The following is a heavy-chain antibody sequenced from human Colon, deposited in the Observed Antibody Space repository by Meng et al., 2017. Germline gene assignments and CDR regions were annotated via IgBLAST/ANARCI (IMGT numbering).Heavy chain of an antibody. Sequence: QVQLQQWGTGLLKASETLSLTCAVYGGSFSGYYWNWIRQPPGKGLEWIGEINQGGSTNYNPSLNSRVSMSIDKSKNQFSLKLTSVTAADTAVYHCLRGSGGSVWGQGTLVTVSS. D-gene: IGHD3-10*01. CDR2: INQGGST. V-gene: IGHV4-34*01. CDR3: LRGSGGSV. J-gene: IGHJ1*01. CDR1: GGSFSGYY.